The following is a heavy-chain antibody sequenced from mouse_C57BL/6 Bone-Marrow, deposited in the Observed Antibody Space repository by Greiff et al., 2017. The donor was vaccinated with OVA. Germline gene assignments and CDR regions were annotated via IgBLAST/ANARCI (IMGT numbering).Heavy chain of an antibody. CDR3: ARHEENGSSYEAMDY. CDR2: FYPGSGSI. D-gene: IGHD1-1*01. J-gene: IGHJ4*01. V-gene: IGHV1-62-2*01. CDR1: GSTFTEYT. Sequence: QVQLQQSGAELVKPGASVKLSCKASGSTFTEYTIHWVKPRSGQGLEWIGWFYPGSGSIKSNEKFKDKATLTADKSSSTVYMELRRVTAEDSAVYFGARHEENGSSYEAMDYWGQGTSDTVSS.